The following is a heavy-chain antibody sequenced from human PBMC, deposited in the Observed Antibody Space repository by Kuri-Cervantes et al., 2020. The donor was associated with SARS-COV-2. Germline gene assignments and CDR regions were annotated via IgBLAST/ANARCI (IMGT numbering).Heavy chain of an antibody. CDR1: GYTFTSYY. D-gene: IGHD5-24*01. CDR2: INPSGGST. Sequence: ASVKVSCKASGYTFTSYYMHWVRQAPGQGLEWMGIINPSGGSTSYAQKFQGRVTMTRDTSTSAVYMELSSLRSEDTAVYYCARDGGVEMATITDWGQGTLVTVSS. J-gene: IGHJ4*02. V-gene: IGHV1-46*01. CDR3: ARDGGVEMATITD.